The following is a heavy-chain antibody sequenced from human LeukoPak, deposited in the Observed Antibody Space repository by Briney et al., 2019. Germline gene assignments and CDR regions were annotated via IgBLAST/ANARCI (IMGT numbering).Heavy chain of an antibody. D-gene: IGHD4-17*01. J-gene: IGHJ5*02. CDR2: INPSGDST. Sequence: ASVKVSCKAPGYTFTAYYIHWVRQAPGQGLEWMGIINPSGDSTTYAQKFQGRVTMTRDTSTRTVYMELSSLRSDDTAVYYCARENDYGNNWFDPWGQGTLVTVSS. V-gene: IGHV1-46*01. CDR3: ARENDYGNNWFDP. CDR1: GYTFTAYY.